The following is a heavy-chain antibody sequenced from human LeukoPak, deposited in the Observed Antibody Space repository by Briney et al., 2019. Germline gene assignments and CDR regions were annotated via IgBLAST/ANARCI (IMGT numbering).Heavy chain of an antibody. D-gene: IGHD2-2*01. CDR3: ARDSRSHCGTDACYGPYFDY. CDR2: IRGSSTTI. J-gene: IGHJ4*02. Sequence: GGSLRLSCAASGFTFSTSSMNWVRQAPGKGLEWVSYIRGSSTTIYYADSVKGRFTVSRDNAQNSLYLQMNNLRAEDTAVYFCARDSRSHCGTDACYGPYFDYWGQGTLVTVSS. V-gene: IGHV3-48*01. CDR1: GFTFSTSS.